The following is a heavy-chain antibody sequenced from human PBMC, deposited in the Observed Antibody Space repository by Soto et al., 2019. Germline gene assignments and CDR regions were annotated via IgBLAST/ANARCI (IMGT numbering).Heavy chain of an antibody. CDR1: GFTFSSYS. Sequence: PGGSLRLSCAASGFTFSSYSMNWVRQAPGKGLEWVSSISSSSSYIYYADSVKGRFTISRDNAKNSLYLQMNSLRAEDTAVYYCARYSSSWYDPQNYYYGMDVWGQGTTVTVSS. CDR2: ISSSSSYI. D-gene: IGHD6-13*01. V-gene: IGHV3-21*01. CDR3: ARYSSSWYDPQNYYYGMDV. J-gene: IGHJ6*02.